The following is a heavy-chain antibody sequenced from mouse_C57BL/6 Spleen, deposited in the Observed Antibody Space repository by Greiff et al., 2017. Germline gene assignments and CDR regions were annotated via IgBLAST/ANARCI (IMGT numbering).Heavy chain of an antibody. V-gene: IGHV1-55*01. CDR1: GYTFTSYW. CDR3: ARYYYGSSLYYAMDY. Sequence: QVQLQQPGAELVKPGASVKMSCKASGYTFTSYWITWVKQRPGQGLEWIGDIYPGSGSTNYNEKFKSKATLTVDTSSSTAYMQLSSLTSEDSAVYYCARYYYGSSLYYAMDYWGQGTSVTVSS. D-gene: IGHD1-1*01. CDR2: IYPGSGST. J-gene: IGHJ4*01.